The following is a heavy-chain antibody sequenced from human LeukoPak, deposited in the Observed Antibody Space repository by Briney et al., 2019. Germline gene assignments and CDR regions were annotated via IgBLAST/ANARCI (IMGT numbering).Heavy chain of an antibody. CDR3: ARGSTVTMIVAY. Sequence: SETLSLTCAVYSGSFSAYYWSWIRQTPGKGLEWIGEINHRGNTKYNPSLKSRVAMSVETTKNQFSLYLRPVTAAYTAVYYCARGSTVTMIVAYWGQGTRVTVSS. J-gene: IGHJ4*02. V-gene: IGHV4-34*01. CDR2: INHRGNT. CDR1: SGSFSAYY. D-gene: IGHD3-22*01.